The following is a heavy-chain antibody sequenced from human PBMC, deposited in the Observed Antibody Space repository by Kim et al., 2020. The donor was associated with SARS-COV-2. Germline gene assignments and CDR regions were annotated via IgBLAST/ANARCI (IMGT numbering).Heavy chain of an antibody. CDR2: ISYDGSNK. CDR1: GFTFSSYA. V-gene: IGHV3-30*04. J-gene: IGHJ4*02. CDR3: AHGSGSYYNPLDY. Sequence: GGSLRLSCAASGFTFSSYAMHWVRQAPGKGLEWVAVISYDGSNKYYVDFVKGRFTISRDNSKNTLYLQMNSLRAEDTALYYCAHGSGSYYNPLDYWGQGTLVTVSS. D-gene: IGHD3-10*01.